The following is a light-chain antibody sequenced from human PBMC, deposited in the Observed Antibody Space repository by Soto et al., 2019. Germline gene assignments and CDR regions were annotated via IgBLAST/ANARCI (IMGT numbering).Light chain of an antibody. J-gene: IGKJ5*01. V-gene: IGKV1-8*01. CDR1: QYITSY. Sequence: AIRMTQSPSSLSASTGDRVTITCRASQYITSYLAWYQQKPGKAPKLLIYAASTLRSGVPSRFSGSGSGTEFTLTISSLQPDDFAVYYCQQYNNWPPITFGQGTRLENK. CDR3: QQYNNWPPIT. CDR2: AAS.